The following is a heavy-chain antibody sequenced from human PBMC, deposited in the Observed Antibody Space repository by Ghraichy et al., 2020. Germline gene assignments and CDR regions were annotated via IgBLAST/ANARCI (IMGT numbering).Heavy chain of an antibody. Sequence: ASVKVSCKASGYTFTHYAMNWVRQAPGQGLEWIGWINTATGNPTYAPGFAGRFVFSLDTSVSAAYLQITSLKAEDTAIYYCARFFPQYDGSGSFIDYWGQGTLVTVSS. D-gene: IGHD3-10*01. V-gene: IGHV7-4-1*02. CDR1: GYTFTHYA. CDR2: INTATGNP. J-gene: IGHJ4*02. CDR3: ARFFPQYDGSGSFIDY.